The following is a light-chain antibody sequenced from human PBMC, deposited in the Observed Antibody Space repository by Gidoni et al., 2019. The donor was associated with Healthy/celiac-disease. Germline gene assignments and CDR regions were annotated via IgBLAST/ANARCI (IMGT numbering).Light chain of an antibody. Sequence: SYELTQPLSVSLALGQTARITCGGNNIGRNNVHWYQQKPGHAPVLVIYRDSNRPSGIPERFSGSNSGNTATLTISRAQAGDEADYYCQVWDSSTVVFGGGTKLTVL. V-gene: IGLV3-9*01. CDR1: NIGRNN. CDR3: QVWDSSTVV. J-gene: IGLJ2*01. CDR2: RDS.